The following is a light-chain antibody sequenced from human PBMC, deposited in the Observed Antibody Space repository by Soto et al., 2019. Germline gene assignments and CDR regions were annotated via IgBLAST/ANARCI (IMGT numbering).Light chain of an antibody. CDR3: QQYNSAPRA. CDR2: DAS. J-gene: IGKJ1*01. V-gene: IGKV1-27*01. CDR1: QGISNF. Sequence: DIQMPPSPSSLSASVGDRVTITCRARQGISNFLALYQQKPGKVPKLLIYDASPWQSGVPSRFSGSGSGTDFTLTISRLQPEDVATYYCQQYNSAPRAFGQGPKVELQ.